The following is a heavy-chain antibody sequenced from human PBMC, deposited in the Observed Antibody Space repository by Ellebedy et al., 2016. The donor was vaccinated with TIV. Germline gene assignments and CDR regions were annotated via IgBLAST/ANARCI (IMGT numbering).Heavy chain of an antibody. CDR2: IIPILGMT. V-gene: IGHV1-69*04. D-gene: IGHD2-15*01. J-gene: IGHJ3*02. CDR3: ARERGPGDIIVVGGAFDI. CDR1: GGIFSSYA. Sequence: ASVKVSCKASGGIFSSYAINWVRQAPGQGLEWMGRIIPILGMTNYAQKFQGRVTITADKSTSTAYMELSSLRSEDTAVFYCARERGPGDIIVVGGAFDIWGQGTMVTVSS.